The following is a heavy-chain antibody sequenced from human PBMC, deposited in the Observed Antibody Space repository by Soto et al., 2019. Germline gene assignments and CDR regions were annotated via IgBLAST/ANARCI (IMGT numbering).Heavy chain of an antibody. Sequence: QVQLVQSGAEVKKPGASVKVSCKASGYTFTSYYMHWVRQAPGQGLEWMGIINPSGGSTSYAQKFQGRVTMTRDTSTSTVYMELSSLRSEDTAVYYCARDGNPYYDFWSGYIIDYWGQGTLVTVSS. J-gene: IGHJ4*02. CDR2: INPSGGST. D-gene: IGHD3-3*01. CDR3: ARDGNPYYDFWSGYIIDY. V-gene: IGHV1-46*01. CDR1: GYTFTSYY.